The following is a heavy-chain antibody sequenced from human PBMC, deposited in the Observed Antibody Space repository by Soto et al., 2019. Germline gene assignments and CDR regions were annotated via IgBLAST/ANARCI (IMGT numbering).Heavy chain of an antibody. Sequence: PSETLSLTCTVSGGSISSYYWSWIRQPPGKGLEWFGYIYYSGSTNYNPSLKSRVTISVDTSKNQFSLKLSSVTAADTAVYYCARDPHGDYFDYWGQETLVTVSS. J-gene: IGHJ4*02. CDR1: GGSISSYY. V-gene: IGHV4-59*01. CDR3: ARDPHGDYFDY. CDR2: IYYSGST. D-gene: IGHD4-17*01.